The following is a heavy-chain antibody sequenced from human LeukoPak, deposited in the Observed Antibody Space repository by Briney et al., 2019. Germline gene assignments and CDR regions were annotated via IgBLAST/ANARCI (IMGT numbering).Heavy chain of an antibody. Sequence: SVKVSCKASGGTFSSYAISWVRQAPGQGLEWMGGIIPIFGTANYAQKFQGRVTITTDESTSTAYMELSSLRSEDTAVYYCARVGGVVPAAITLGYWGQGTLVTVSS. D-gene: IGHD2-2*01. V-gene: IGHV1-69*05. CDR3: ARVGGVVPAAITLGY. CDR1: GGTFSSYA. J-gene: IGHJ4*02. CDR2: IIPIFGTA.